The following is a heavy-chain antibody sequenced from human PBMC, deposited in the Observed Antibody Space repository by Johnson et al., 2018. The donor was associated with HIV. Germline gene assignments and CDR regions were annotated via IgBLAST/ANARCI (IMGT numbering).Heavy chain of an antibody. CDR2: ISYDGSYK. CDR3: GKARSSGSGAFDI. J-gene: IGHJ3*02. V-gene: IGHV3-30*18. D-gene: IGHD3-10*01. Sequence: QVQLVESGGGVVQPGRSLRLSCAASGFTFSTYGMHWVRQAPGKGLGWVAFISYDGSYKYYADSVKGRFTISRDNSKNTLYLHMRSLRAEDTAVYYCGKARSSGSGAFDIWGQGTMVTVSS. CDR1: GFTFSTYG.